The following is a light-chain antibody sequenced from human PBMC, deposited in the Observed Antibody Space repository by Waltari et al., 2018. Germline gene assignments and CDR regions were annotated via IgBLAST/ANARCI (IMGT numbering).Light chain of an antibody. CDR1: KSIGNN. CDR2: VAS. J-gene: IGKJ2*01. Sequence: ETIMTQSPAILSVSPGETATLSCRASKSIGNNLAWYQQTPGQAPRLLIYVASSRGTGIPARFFGAGSGTDFSLTINSLQSEDFAVYYCQQYNEWPYTFGQGTKVDLK. CDR3: QQYNEWPYT. V-gene: IGKV3-15*01.